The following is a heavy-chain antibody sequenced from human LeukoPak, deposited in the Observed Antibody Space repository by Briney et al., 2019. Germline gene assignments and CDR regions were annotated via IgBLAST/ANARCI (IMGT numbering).Heavy chain of an antibody. D-gene: IGHD6-13*01. J-gene: IGHJ6*04. V-gene: IGHV4-34*01. CDR3: ARAQQLVRYYYCMDV. CDR2: INHSGST. Sequence: SETLSLTCAVYGGSFSGYYWSWIRQPPGKGLEWIGEINHSGSTNYNPSLKSRVTISVDTSKNQFSLKLSSVTAADTAVYYCARAQQLVRYYYCMDVWGKGTTVTVSS. CDR1: GGSFSGYY.